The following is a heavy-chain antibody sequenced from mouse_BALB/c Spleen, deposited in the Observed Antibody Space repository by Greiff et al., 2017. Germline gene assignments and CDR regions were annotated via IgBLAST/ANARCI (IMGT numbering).Heavy chain of an antibody. J-gene: IGHJ2*01. CDR2: IRNKANGYTT. D-gene: IGHD1-1*01. CDR1: GFTFTDYY. CDR3: ARETYYYGSSHFDY. Sequence: EVKLMESGGGLVQPGGSLRLSCATSGFTFTDYYMSWVRQPPGKALEWLGFIRNKANGYTTEYSASVKGRFTISRDNSQSILYLQMNTLRAEDSATYYCARETYYYGSSHFDYWGQGTTLTVSS. V-gene: IGHV7-3*02.